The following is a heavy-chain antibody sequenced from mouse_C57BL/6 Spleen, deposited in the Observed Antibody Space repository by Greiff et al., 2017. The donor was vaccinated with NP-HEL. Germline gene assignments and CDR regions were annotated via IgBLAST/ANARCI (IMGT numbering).Heavy chain of an antibody. CDR1: GYTFTSYW. CDR2: IYPGSGST. CDR3: ARSGLRRYAMDY. J-gene: IGHJ4*01. V-gene: IGHV1-55*01. Sequence: QVQLQQSGAELVKPGASVKMSCKASGYTFTSYWITWVKQRPGQGLEWIGDIYPGSGSTNYNEKFKSKATLTVDTSSSTAYMQLSSLTSEDSAVYYCARSGLRRYAMDYWGQGTSVTVSS. D-gene: IGHD2-4*01.